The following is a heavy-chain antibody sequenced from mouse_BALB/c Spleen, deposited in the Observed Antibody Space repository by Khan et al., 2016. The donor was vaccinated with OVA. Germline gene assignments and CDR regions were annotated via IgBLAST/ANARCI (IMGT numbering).Heavy chain of an antibody. J-gene: IGHJ1*01. CDR1: GFTFSSYA. CDR3: ARGHFYGFGYDDWYFDV. CDR2: INSGGSI. Sequence: EVELVESGGGLVKPGGSLKLSCAASGFTFSSYAMSWVRQTPEKRLEWVASINSGGSIYYSDSMKGRFTISRDNARNILYLHMSSLRSEDTAMYFWARGHFYGFGYDDWYFDVWGAGTTVTVSS. D-gene: IGHD1-1*01. V-gene: IGHV5-6-5*01.